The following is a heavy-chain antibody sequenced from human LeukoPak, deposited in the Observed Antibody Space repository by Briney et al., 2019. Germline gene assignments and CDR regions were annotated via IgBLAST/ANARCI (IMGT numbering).Heavy chain of an antibody. V-gene: IGHV1-18*01. J-gene: IGHJ5*02. D-gene: IGHD5-12*01. CDR1: GYTFTSYG. Sequence: ASVKVSCKGSGYTFTSYGISWVRQAPGQGLEWMGWISAYNGNTNYAQKLQGRVTMTTDTSTSTAYMELRSLRSDDTAVYYCARDYLSGEATGSSFDPWGQGTLVTVSS. CDR2: ISAYNGNT. CDR3: ARDYLSGEATGSSFDP.